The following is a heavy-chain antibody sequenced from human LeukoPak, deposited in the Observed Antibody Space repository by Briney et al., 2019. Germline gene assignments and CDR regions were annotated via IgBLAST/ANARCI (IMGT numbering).Heavy chain of an antibody. CDR3: AKDLGHYDCFFDY. D-gene: IGHD3-22*01. V-gene: IGHV3-23*01. CDR1: GFTFSSYA. J-gene: IGHJ4*02. CDR2: ISGSGGST. Sequence: PGGSLRLSCAASGFTFSSYAMSWVRQAPGKGLEWVSAISGSGGSTYYADSVKGRFTTSRDNSKNTLYLQMNSLRAEDTAVYYCAKDLGHYDCFFDYWGQGTLVTVSS.